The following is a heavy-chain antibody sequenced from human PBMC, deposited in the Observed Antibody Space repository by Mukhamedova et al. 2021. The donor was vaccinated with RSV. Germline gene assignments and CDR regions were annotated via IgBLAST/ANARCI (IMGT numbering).Heavy chain of an antibody. CDR2: IKCDGSEK. CDR3: WFGELWTLFDY. J-gene: IGHJ4*02. D-gene: IGHD3-10*01. V-gene: IGHV3-52*01. Sequence: SSSWMHWVCQAPEKGLEWVADIKCDGSEKYYVDSVKGRLTISRDNAKNSLYLQVNSLRAADMTVYFEWFGELWTLFDYWGQGTLV. CDR1: SSSW.